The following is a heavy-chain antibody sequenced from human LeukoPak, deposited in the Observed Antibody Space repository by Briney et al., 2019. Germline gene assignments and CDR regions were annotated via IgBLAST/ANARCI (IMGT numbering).Heavy chain of an antibody. CDR1: GGSISSSSYY. D-gene: IGHD3-10*01. CDR3: ARTPPYGSGSYYKWGAFDI. CDR2: IYYSGST. Sequence: ASETLSLTCTVSGGSISSSSYYWGWIRQPPGKGLEWIGYIYYSGSTNYNPSLKSRVTISVDTSKNQFSLKLSSVTAADTAVYYCARTPPYGSGSYYKWGAFDIWGQGTMVTVSS. V-gene: IGHV4-61*05. J-gene: IGHJ3*02.